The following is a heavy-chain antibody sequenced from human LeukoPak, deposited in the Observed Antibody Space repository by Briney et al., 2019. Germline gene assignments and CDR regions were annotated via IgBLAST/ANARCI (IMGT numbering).Heavy chain of an antibody. D-gene: IGHD3-10*01. CDR1: GGTFSKYG. V-gene: IGHV1-69*05. Sequence: SVKVSCKASGGTFSKYGITWVRQAPGQGLEWMGGIIPIFGTANYAQKFQGRVTITTDESTSTAYMELSSLRSEDTAVYYCARVPYGSEYYMDVWGKGTTVTVSS. CDR2: IIPIFGTA. CDR3: ARVPYGSEYYMDV. J-gene: IGHJ6*03.